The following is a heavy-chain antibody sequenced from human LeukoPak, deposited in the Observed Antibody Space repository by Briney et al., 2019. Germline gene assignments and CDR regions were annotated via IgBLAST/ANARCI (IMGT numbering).Heavy chain of an antibody. CDR1: GFTFSSYG. V-gene: IGHV3-30*02. Sequence: GGSLRLSCAASGFTFSSYGMHWVRQAPGKGLEWVAFIRYDGTTKYYADSVKGRFTISRDNSRNTLYLQMNSLRAEDTALYYCAKEGSYGDYYYYGMDVWGQGTTVTVSS. CDR2: IRYDGTTK. J-gene: IGHJ6*02. D-gene: IGHD4-17*01. CDR3: AKEGSYGDYYYYGMDV.